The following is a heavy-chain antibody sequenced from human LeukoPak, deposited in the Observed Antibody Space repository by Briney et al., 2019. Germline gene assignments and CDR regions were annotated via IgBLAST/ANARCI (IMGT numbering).Heavy chain of an antibody. Sequence: ASVKVSCKASGYTFNTYDVFWVRQATGQGLEWMGWMNPNSGNTGYAQKFQGRVTMTRNTSIGTAYLELGSLRSEHSALYYCARRGTSWNRLDFWGQGTLVTVSS. CDR2: MNPNSGNT. CDR3: ARRGTSWNRLDF. D-gene: IGHD1-1*01. CDR1: GYTFNTYD. V-gene: IGHV1-8*01. J-gene: IGHJ4*02.